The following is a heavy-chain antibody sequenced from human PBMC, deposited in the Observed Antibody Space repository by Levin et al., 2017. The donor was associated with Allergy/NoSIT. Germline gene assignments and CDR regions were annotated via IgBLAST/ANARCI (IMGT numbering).Heavy chain of an antibody. J-gene: IGHJ4*02. D-gene: IGHD4/OR15-4a*01. Sequence: PSGGSLRLSCAASGFTVSNNYMRWVRQPPGKGLEWVSLIYSAGSTYYADSVKGRFTISRDKSKNTLYLQMNSLRAEDTAVYYCARGGDYGNYWGQGTLVTVSS. CDR1: GFTVSNNY. CDR3: ARGGDYGNY. CDR2: IYSAGST. V-gene: IGHV3-66*01.